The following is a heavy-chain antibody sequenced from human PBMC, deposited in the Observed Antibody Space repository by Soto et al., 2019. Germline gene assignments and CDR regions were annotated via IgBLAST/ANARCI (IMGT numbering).Heavy chain of an antibody. V-gene: IGHV1-69*04. CDR1: GDTFNFYS. D-gene: IGHD3-10*01. Sequence: QVQLVQSGAEVKRPGSSVKVSCKASGDTFNFYSINWVRQAPGLGLEWMGRVNPILSMSNYGQRFQGRVTMTADKSTSTAYMELSGLRSEDTAIYYCATSYGSGYRAFDFCGQGALVTVSS. CDR2: VNPILSMS. CDR3: ATSYGSGYRAFDF. J-gene: IGHJ4*02.